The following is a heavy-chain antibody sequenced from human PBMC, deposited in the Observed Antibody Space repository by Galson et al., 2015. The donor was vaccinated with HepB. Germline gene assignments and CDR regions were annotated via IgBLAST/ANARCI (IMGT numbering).Heavy chain of an antibody. Sequence: SLRLSCAASGFTFDDYAMHWVRQAPGKGLEWVSGISRNSGTMGYADSVKGRFTISRDNAKNSLYLQMNSLRTEDTALYYCAKSESAALAGAGSGDYWGQGTLVIVSS. CDR2: ISRNSGTM. V-gene: IGHV3-9*01. J-gene: IGHJ4*02. CDR1: GFTFDDYA. CDR3: AKSESAALAGAGSGDY. D-gene: IGHD6-13*01.